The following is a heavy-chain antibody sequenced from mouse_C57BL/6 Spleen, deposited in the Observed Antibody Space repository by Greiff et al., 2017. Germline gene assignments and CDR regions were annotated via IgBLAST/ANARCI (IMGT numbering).Heavy chain of an antibody. V-gene: IGHV1-80*01. D-gene: IGHD1-1*01. CDR1: GYAFSSYW. CDR2: IYPGDGDT. J-gene: IGHJ4*01. Sequence: QVQLQQSGAELVKPGASVKISCKASGYAFSSYWMNWVKQRPGKGLEWIGQIYPGDGDTNYNGKFKGKATLTADKSSSTAYMQLSSLTSEDSAVYFCARNGYYGSSYYAMDHWGQGTSVTVSS. CDR3: ARNGYYGSSYYAMDH.